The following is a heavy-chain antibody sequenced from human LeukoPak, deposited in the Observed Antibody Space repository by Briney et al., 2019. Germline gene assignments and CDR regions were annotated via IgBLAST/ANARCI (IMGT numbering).Heavy chain of an antibody. CDR2: IYTNWTT. Sequence: SETLSLTCAVSGGSISGYYWSWIRQPAGKGLEWIGRIYTNWTTYYSPSLKSRVTMSVDTSKNQFSLKLSSVTAADTAVYYCAREQWQAFDYWGQGTLVTVSS. V-gene: IGHV4-4*07. CDR3: AREQWQAFDY. CDR1: GGSISGYY. D-gene: IGHD6-19*01. J-gene: IGHJ4*02.